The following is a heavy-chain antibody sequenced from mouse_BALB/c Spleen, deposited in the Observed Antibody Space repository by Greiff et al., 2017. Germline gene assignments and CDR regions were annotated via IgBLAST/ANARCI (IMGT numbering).Heavy chain of an antibody. Sequence: EVQLVESGGGLVKPGGSLKLSCAASGFTFSSYAMSWVRQTPEKRLEWVASISSGGSTYYPDSVKGRFTISRDNARNILYLQMSSLRSEDTAMYYCARTYDGYAMDYWGQGTSVTVSS. CDR3: ARTYDGYAMDY. V-gene: IGHV5-6-5*01. CDR1: GFTFSSYA. CDR2: ISSGGST. J-gene: IGHJ4*01. D-gene: IGHD1-1*01.